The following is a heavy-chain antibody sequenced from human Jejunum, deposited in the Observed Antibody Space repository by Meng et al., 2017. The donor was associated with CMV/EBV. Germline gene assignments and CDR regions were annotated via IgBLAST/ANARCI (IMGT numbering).Heavy chain of an antibody. Sequence: EVQLVESGXXXXXLXXAXXLSCADSGFTFSSYSINWVRQAPGKGLEWVSSISSSSDYIFYADSVKGRFTISRDNAKNSLFLQMNSLRAEDTAVYYCARDGHSGSGRYFDFWGQGTLVTVSS. CDR1: GFTFSSYS. V-gene: IGHV3-21*01. CDR2: ISSSSDYI. D-gene: IGHD6-13*01. J-gene: IGHJ4*02. CDR3: ARDGHSGSGRYFDF.